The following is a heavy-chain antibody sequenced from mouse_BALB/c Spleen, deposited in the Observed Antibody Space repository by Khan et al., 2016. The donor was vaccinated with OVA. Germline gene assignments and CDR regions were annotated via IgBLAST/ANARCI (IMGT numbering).Heavy chain of an antibody. V-gene: IGHV1-26*01. Sequence: VQLQQSGPDLVKPGASVKISCKASGYSFTLYYMSWVKQSHGKSLGWIGRVNPNTDNINYNQEFKGKAILTVDKSSNTAYMELRSLTSEDSAVYFCARGYDFFASWGQGTLVTVSA. CDR1: GYSFTLYY. CDR3: ARGYDFFAS. D-gene: IGHD2-14*01. CDR2: VNPNTDNI. J-gene: IGHJ3*01.